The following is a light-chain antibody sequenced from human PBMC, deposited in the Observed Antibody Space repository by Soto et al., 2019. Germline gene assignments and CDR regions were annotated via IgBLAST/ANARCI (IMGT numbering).Light chain of an antibody. J-gene: IGKJ2*01. CDR1: QSISNY. Sequence: DIQMTQSPSSLSASVGDRVTITCRASQSISNYLNWYQQKPGKAPNLLISAASSLQSGVPSRFSGSESGPDFTLTISSLQPEDFASYYCQQSYSSPHTFGHGTKLEIK. CDR3: QQSYSSPHT. V-gene: IGKV1-39*01. CDR2: AAS.